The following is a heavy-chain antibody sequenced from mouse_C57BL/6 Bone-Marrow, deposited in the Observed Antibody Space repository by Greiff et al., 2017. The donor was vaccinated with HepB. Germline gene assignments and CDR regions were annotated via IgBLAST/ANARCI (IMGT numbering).Heavy chain of an antibody. CDR1: GFNIKDDY. Sequence: EVQLQQSGAELVRPGASVKLSCTASGFNIKDDYMHWVKQRPEQGLEWIGWIDPENGDTEYASKFQGKATITADTSSNTAYLQVSSLTSEDTAVYYCTTGDGYLYYFDYWGQGTTLTVSS. CDR2: IDPENGDT. V-gene: IGHV14-4*01. CDR3: TTGDGYLYYFDY. J-gene: IGHJ2*01. D-gene: IGHD2-3*01.